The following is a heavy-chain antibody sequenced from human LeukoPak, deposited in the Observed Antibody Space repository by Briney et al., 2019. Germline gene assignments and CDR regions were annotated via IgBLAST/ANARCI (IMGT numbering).Heavy chain of an antibody. D-gene: IGHD1-1*01. CDR3: ARDRNVDYFDY. J-gene: IGHJ4*02. CDR1: GFTFSSYG. CDR2: ISYDGSDK. Sequence: GRSLRLSCAASGFTFSSYGMHWVRQAPGKGLEWVAVISYDGSDKYYADSVKGRFTISRDNSKNTLYLQMNSLRAEDTAVYYCARDRNVDYFDYWGQGTLVTVAS. V-gene: IGHV3-30*03.